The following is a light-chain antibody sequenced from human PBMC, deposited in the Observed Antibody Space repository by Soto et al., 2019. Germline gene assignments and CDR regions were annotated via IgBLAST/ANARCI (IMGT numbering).Light chain of an antibody. CDR3: QQLNSYPIS. V-gene: IGKV1-9*01. CDR1: QDISSY. Sequence: DIQLTHSPAFLSASILYRVTITFRSSQDISSYLAWYHQKPGKAPKLLIYAASTLQSGVPSRFSGSGSGTEFTLTISSLQPEDFASYYCQQLNSYPISFGQGTRLEI. CDR2: AAS. J-gene: IGKJ5*01.